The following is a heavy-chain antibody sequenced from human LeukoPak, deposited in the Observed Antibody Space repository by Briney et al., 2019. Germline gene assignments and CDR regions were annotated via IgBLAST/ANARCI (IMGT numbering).Heavy chain of an antibody. D-gene: IGHD3-3*01. V-gene: IGHV3-7*04. J-gene: IGHJ4*02. CDR1: GFTFTTYW. CDR3: ARVARGYPDS. CDR2: IQQDGDEK. Sequence: PGGSLRLSCATSGFTFTTYWMSWVRQAPGKGLEWVAQIQQDGDEKYSVDSVKGRFTSSRDNAKNSLYLQMNSLRAEDTAVYYCARVARGYPDSWGQGTLVTVSS.